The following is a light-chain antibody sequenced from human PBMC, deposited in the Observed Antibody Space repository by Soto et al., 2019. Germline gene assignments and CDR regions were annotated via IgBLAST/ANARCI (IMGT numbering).Light chain of an antibody. J-gene: IGLJ2*01. CDR3: SSYAGRNNFVV. V-gene: IGLV2-8*01. CDR2: EVS. CDR1: SSDVGAYSY. Sequence: QSVLTQPPSASGSPGQSVTISCTGTSSDVGAYSYVSWYQQHPGKAPKLMIYEVSKRPSGVPDRFSGSKSGNTASLTVSGLEAEDESDYYCSSYAGRNNFVVFGGGAELIVL.